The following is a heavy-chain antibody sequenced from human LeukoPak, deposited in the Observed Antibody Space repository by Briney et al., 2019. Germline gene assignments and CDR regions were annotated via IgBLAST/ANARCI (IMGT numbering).Heavy chain of an antibody. CDR1: GGSIGGSISRYY. V-gene: IGHV4-59*08. Sequence: SETLSLTCAVSGGSIGGSISRYYWSWIRQPPGKGLEWIGQISYSGSTNYNPSLKSRVTISVDTSKNQFSLKLTSVTAADTAMYYCARASGWLDPWGQGTLVTVSS. CDR3: ARASGWLDP. D-gene: IGHD1-26*01. J-gene: IGHJ5*02. CDR2: ISYSGST.